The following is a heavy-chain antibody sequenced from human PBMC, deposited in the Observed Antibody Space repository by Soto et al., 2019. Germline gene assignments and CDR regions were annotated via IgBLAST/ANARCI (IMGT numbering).Heavy chain of an antibody. CDR2: ISYDGSNK. CDR1: GFSFSSYA. Sequence: GGSMTLSCAASGFSFSSYALHLVRQAPGKGLEWVAVISYDGSNKYYADSVKGRFTISRDNSKNTLYLQMNSLRAEDTAVYYSVVTAIHSHTQHWGQGTLVTVSS. J-gene: IGHJ1*01. V-gene: IGHV3-30-3*01. CDR3: VVTAIHSHTQH. D-gene: IGHD2-21*02.